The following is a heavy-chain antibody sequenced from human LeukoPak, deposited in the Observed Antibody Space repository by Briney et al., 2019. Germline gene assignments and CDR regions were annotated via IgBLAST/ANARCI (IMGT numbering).Heavy chain of an antibody. J-gene: IGHJ4*02. CDR3: ARVSRGKWELLGAHDY. Sequence: PGGSLRLSCAASGFTFSSYEMNWVRQAPGKGLERVSYISSSGSTIYYADSVKGRFTISRDNARNSLFLQMNSLRAEDTAVYYCARVSRGKWELLGAHDYWGQGTLVTVSS. D-gene: IGHD1-26*01. CDR1: GFTFSSYE. V-gene: IGHV3-48*03. CDR2: ISSSGSTI.